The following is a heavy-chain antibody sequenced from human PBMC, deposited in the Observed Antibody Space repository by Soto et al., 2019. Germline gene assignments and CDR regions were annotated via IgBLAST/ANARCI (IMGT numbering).Heavy chain of an antibody. CDR1: GFTFTSSA. D-gene: IGHD2-15*01. J-gene: IGHJ4*02. V-gene: IGHV1-58*01. Sequence: SVKVSCKASGFTFTSSAVQWVRQARGQRLEWIGWIVVGSGNTNYAQKFQERVTITRDMSTSTAYMELSSLRSEDTAVYYCAAGVATLPDFDYWGQGTLVTVSS. CDR2: IVVGSGNT. CDR3: AAGVATLPDFDY.